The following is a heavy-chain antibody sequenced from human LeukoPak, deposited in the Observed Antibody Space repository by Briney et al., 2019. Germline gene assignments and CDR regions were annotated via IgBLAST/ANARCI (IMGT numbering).Heavy chain of an antibody. V-gene: IGHV3-13*01. CDR1: GFTVSSYD. CDR2: IGTAGDT. Sequence: GGSLRLSWAAAGFTVSSYDMHWVRHATGKGREWVSAIGTAGDTYYPGSVKGRFTISRENAKNSLYLQMNSLRAGDTAVYYCARVGSSGYYYDYWGQGTLVTVSS. D-gene: IGHD3-22*01. J-gene: IGHJ4*02. CDR3: ARVGSSGYYYDY.